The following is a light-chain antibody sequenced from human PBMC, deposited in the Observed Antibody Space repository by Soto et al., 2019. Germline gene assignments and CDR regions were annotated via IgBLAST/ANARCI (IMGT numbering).Light chain of an antibody. CDR2: EVS. CDR3: NSFRSTSTTPYDV. J-gene: IGLJ1*01. V-gene: IGLV2-14*01. CDR1: SSDVGGYNY. Sequence: QSVLTQPASVSASPGQSITISCTGTSSDVGGYNYVSWYQQHPGRAPKLMIYEVSNRPSGVSNRFSGSKSGNTASLSISGLQAEDEADYYCNSFRSTSTTPYDVFGTGTKVTVL.